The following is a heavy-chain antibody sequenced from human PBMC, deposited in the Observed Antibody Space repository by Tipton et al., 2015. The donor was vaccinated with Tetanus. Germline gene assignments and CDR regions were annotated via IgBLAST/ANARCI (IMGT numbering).Heavy chain of an antibody. D-gene: IGHD1-1*01. CDR1: GFTFDAYD. J-gene: IGHJ1*01. CDR3: AKDVNWNLRYFQH. Sequence: SLRLSCAASGFTFDAYDMNWVRQAPGKGLEWVSSIGWHSGGIAYADSVKGRFTISRDTAKNFLYLQMNSLRPEDSALYYCAKDVNWNLRYFQHWGQGTVVTVSS. CDR2: IGWHSGGI. V-gene: IGHV3-9*01.